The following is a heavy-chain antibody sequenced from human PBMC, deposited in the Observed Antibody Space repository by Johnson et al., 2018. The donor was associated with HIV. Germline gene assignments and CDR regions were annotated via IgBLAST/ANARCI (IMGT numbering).Heavy chain of an antibody. D-gene: IGHD6-13*01. V-gene: IGHV3-30*04. CDR3: ARERKNGIAAAGPGAFDI. Sequence: QVQLMESGGGVVQPGRSLRLYCAASGFTFSSYAMHWVRKAPGKGLEWVAVISYDGSNKYYADSVKGRFTISRDNSKNTLYLQMNSLRAEDTAVYYCARERKNGIAAAGPGAFDIWGQGTMVTVSS. CDR2: ISYDGSNK. CDR1: GFTFSSYA. J-gene: IGHJ3*02.